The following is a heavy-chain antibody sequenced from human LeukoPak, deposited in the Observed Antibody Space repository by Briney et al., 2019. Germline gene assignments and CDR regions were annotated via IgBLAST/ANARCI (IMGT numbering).Heavy chain of an antibody. CDR1: GFTFSSYA. CDR2: ISGSGGST. V-gene: IGHV3-23*01. J-gene: IGHJ4*02. Sequence: GGSLRLSCAASGFTFSSYAMSWVRQAPGKGLEWVSVISGSGGSTYYRDSVKGRFTISRDNSKNTLYLQMNSLRAEDTAVYYCAKDGTTTITFDYRGQGTLVTVSS. CDR3: AKDGTTTITFDY. D-gene: IGHD1-1*01.